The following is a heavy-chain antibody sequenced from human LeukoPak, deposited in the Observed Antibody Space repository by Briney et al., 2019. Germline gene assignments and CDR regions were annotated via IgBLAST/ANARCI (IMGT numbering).Heavy chain of an antibody. CDR2: INHSGST. CDR1: GGSFSGYY. D-gene: IGHD6-6*01. J-gene: IGHJ6*03. CDR3: ARLRVAARPYYMDV. Sequence: PSETLSLTCAVYGGSFSGYYWSWIRQPPGKGLEWIGEINHSGSTNYNPSLKSRVTISVDTSKNQFSLELSSVTAADTAVYYCARLRVAARPYYMDVWGKGTTVTVSS. V-gene: IGHV4-34*01.